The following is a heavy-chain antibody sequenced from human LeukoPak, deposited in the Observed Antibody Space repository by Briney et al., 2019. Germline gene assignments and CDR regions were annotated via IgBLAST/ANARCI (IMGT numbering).Heavy chain of an antibody. V-gene: IGHV3-30*18. CDR3: AKDRSGSYDHFDY. J-gene: IGHJ4*02. D-gene: IGHD1-26*01. CDR1: GFTFSHYG. Sequence: PGGSLRLSCAASGFTFSHYGMHWVRQAPGKGLEWVTLISYDGSNKKYADSVKGRFTISRDNSKNTLYLQMNSLGGEDTAVYYCAKDRSGSYDHFDYWGQGTRVTVSS. CDR2: ISYDGSNK.